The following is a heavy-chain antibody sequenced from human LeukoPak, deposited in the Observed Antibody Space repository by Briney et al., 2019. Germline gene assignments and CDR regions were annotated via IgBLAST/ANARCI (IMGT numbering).Heavy chain of an antibody. CDR2: ISSSSSYI. V-gene: IGHV3-21*01. CDR3: ATTPPYGSGSYLDY. D-gene: IGHD3-10*01. Sequence: GGSLRLSCAASGFTFSSYSMNWVRQAPGKGLEWVSSISSSSSYIYYADSMKGRFTISRDNAKNSLYLQMNSLRAEDTSVYYCATTPPYGSGSYLDYWGQGTLVTVSS. CDR1: GFTFSSYS. J-gene: IGHJ4*02.